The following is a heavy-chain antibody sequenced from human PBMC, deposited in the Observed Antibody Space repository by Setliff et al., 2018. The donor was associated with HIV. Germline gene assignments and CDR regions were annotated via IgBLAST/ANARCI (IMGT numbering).Heavy chain of an antibody. V-gene: IGHV4-31*03. CDR3: ARGGGGDPFDI. D-gene: IGHD3-16*01. CDR1: GGSLNSGDYY. Sequence: PSETPSLTCTVSGGSLNSGDYYWSWIRQHPGKGLEWIGYIYYSGSTYYNPSFTSRFTMSIDTSKNQFSLKLTSVTAADTAVFYCARGGGGDPFDIWGQGIQVTVSS. J-gene: IGHJ3*02. CDR2: IYYSGST.